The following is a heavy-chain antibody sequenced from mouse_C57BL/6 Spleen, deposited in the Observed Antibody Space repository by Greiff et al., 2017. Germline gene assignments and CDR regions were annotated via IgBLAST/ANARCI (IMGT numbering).Heavy chain of an antibody. CDR2: INPSTGGT. J-gene: IGHJ2*01. CDR3: ARAGTRDY. Sequence: EVQLQQSGPELVKPGASVKISCKASGYSFTGYYMNWVKQSPEQSLEWIGEINPSTGGTPYNQKFKAKATLTVDKSSSTAYMQLKSLTSEDSAVYYCARAGTRDYWGQGTTLTVSS. D-gene: IGHD2-14*01. CDR1: GYSFTGYY. V-gene: IGHV1-42*01.